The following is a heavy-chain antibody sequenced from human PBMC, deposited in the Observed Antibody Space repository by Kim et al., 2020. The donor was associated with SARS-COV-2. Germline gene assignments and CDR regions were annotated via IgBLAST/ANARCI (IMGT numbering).Heavy chain of an antibody. V-gene: IGHV3-21*01. D-gene: IGHD3-3*01. J-gene: IGHJ6*02. Sequence: GGSLRLSCAASGFTFSSYSMNWVRQAPGKGLEWVSSISSSSSYIYYADSVKGRFTISRDNAKNSLYLQMNSLRAEDTAVYYCARATYYDFWSGYYGYYYGMDVWGQGDTVTVSS. CDR3: ARATYYDFWSGYYGYYYGMDV. CDR2: ISSSSSYI. CDR1: GFTFSSYS.